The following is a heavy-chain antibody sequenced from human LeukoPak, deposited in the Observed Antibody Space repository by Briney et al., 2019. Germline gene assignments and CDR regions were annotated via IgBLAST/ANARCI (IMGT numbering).Heavy chain of an antibody. D-gene: IGHD3-22*01. CDR2: ISTHGNYI. CDR1: GFAFSDYV. J-gene: IGHJ4*02. Sequence: GGSLRLSCAASGFAFSDYVMNWVRQAPGKGLEWVSYISTHGNYIYYADSLKGQFTIPRDNAENSLFLQMNSLRAEDTAVYYCARGSYDSNGQFDYWGQGTLVTVSS. CDR3: ARGSYDSNGQFDY. V-gene: IGHV3-21*01.